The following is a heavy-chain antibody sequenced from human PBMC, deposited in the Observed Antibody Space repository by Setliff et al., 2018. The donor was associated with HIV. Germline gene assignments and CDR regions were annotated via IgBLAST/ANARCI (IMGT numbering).Heavy chain of an antibody. D-gene: IGHD1-26*01. Sequence: PSETLSLTCTVSGGSISSSHDFWNWIRQPPGKGLEWIGAISYGGITYYNPSLTSRVTISVDTSKNQFSLKLTSVTAADTAVYYCARGQDLGATWTGYYYYYMDVWGKGTAVTVSS. V-gene: IGHV4-39*07. CDR2: ISYGGIT. J-gene: IGHJ6*03. CDR3: ARGQDLGATWTGYYYYYMDV. CDR1: GGSISSSHDF.